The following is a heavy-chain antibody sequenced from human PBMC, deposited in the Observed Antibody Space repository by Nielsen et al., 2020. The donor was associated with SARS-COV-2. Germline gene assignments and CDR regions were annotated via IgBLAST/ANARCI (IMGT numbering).Heavy chain of an antibody. Sequence: ESLKISCKASGYSFTNYWIGWVRQMPGKGLAWMGVISHGDSDTRYSPAFQGQVTISADQSITTAYLQWSSLKASDTAIYHCARQGRFCSRTTCPRNYFDSWGQGTLVTVSS. D-gene: IGHD2-2*01. CDR1: GYSFTNYW. CDR2: ISHGDSDT. CDR3: ARQGRFCSRTTCPRNYFDS. V-gene: IGHV5-51*01. J-gene: IGHJ4*02.